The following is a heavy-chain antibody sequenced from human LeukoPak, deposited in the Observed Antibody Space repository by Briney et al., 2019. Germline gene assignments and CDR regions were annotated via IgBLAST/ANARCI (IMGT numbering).Heavy chain of an antibody. V-gene: IGHV3-48*02. CDR2: ISSSSSTI. D-gene: IGHD1-14*01. Sequence: GGSLRLSCAASGFTFNNAWMNWVRQAPGKGLEWVSYISSSSSTIYYADSVKGRFTISRDNAKNSLYLQMNSLRDEDTAVYYCARETPEYDWGQGTLVTVSS. J-gene: IGHJ4*02. CDR1: GFTFNNAW. CDR3: ARETPEYD.